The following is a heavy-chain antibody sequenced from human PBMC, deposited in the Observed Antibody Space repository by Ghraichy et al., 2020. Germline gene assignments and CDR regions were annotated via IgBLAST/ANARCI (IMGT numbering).Heavy chain of an antibody. CDR1: GFTFSRYA. J-gene: IGHJ4*02. Sequence: GGSLRLSCAASGFTFSRYAMNWVRQAPGKGLEWVSAISAGGGRTYYADSVRGRFTISRDNSKNTLFLQMNSLRAEDTAVYYWAKDGPRGELPLYYFDYWGQGTLVTVSS. CDR3: AKDGPRGELPLYYFDY. CDR2: ISAGGGRT. D-gene: IGHD1-26*01. V-gene: IGHV3-23*01.